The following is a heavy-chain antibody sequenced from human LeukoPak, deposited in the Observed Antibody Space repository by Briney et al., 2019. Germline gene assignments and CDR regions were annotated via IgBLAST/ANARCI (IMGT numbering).Heavy chain of an antibody. Sequence: PGGSLRLSCAASGFTFSSYEMNWVRQAPGKGLEWVSYISSSGSTIYYADSVKGRFTISRDNAKNSLYLQMNSLRAEDTAVYYCARGFIAAAGTLAYWGQEPWSPSPQ. CDR3: ARGFIAAAGTLAY. V-gene: IGHV3-48*03. CDR1: GFTFSSYE. D-gene: IGHD6-13*01. J-gene: IGHJ4*01. CDR2: ISSSGSTI.